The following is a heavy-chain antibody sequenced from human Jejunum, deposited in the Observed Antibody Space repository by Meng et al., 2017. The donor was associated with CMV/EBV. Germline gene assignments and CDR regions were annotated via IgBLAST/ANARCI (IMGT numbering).Heavy chain of an antibody. Sequence: QVQLQESGPGLVKPSETLSLTCTVSGGSIINYYWTWIRQPAGMGLEWLGRIHSSGETTYRPSLQSRITMSVDTSKNQVSLTLKSVTAADTAIYYCARDSYPWFFDVWGRSTLVTVSS. D-gene: IGHD2-2*02. V-gene: IGHV4-4*07. J-gene: IGHJ2*01. CDR1: GGSIINYY. CDR2: IHSSGET. CDR3: ARDSYPWFFDV.